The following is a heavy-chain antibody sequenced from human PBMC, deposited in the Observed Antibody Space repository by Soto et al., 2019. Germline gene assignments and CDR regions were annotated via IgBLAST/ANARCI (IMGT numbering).Heavy chain of an antibody. CDR1: GFTFSSYA. V-gene: IGHV3-23*01. CDR2: ISGSGGST. D-gene: IGHD3-22*01. J-gene: IGHJ4*02. CDR3: AKDAPEQTYYYDSSGYPDY. Sequence: PVGSLRLSCAASGFTFSSYAMSWVRQAPGKGLEWVSAISGSGGSTYYADSVKGRFTISRDNSKNTLYLQMNSLRAEDTAVYYCAKDAPEQTYYYDSSGYPDYWGQGTLVTVSS.